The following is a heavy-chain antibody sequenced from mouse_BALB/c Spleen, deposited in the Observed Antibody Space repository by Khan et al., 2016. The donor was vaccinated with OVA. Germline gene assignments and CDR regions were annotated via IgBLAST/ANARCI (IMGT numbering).Heavy chain of an antibody. CDR3: ARMSRTIN. V-gene: IGHV5-6-3*01. CDR1: GFTFSSYG. J-gene: IGHJ2*01. CDR2: IISYGGST. Sequence: EVELLESGGGLVQPGGSLKLSCAASGFTFSSYGMSYVRQTPDKKLQLVATIISYGGSTYYPASVKGRFSISRDNAKNTLYLQMSSLKSEDTAMDYCARMSRTINWGQGTTLTVSS.